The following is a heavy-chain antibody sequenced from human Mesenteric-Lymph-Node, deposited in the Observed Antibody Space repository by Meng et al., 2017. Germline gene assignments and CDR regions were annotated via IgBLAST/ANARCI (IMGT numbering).Heavy chain of an antibody. CDR1: GGSFSGYY. Sequence: GSLRLSCAVYGGSFSGYYWSWIRQPPGKGLEWIGEINHSGSTNYNPSLKSRVTMSVDTSKNQFSLKLSSVTAADTAVYYCARGDSSSWSRLWGRGTLVTVSS. CDR3: ARGDSSSWSRL. J-gene: IGHJ2*01. V-gene: IGHV4-34*01. D-gene: IGHD6-13*01. CDR2: INHSGST.